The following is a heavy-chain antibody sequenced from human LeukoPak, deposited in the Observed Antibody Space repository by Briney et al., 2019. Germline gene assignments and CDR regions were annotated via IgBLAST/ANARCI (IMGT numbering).Heavy chain of an antibody. CDR2: IGGRGGST. CDR1: GFIFSDYG. CDR3: AKVGGQLWFPGAYYYMDV. D-gene: IGHD5-18*01. Sequence: GGSLRLSCAASGFIFSDYGMSWVRQAPGEGLEWVSSIGGRGGSTYYADSVKGRFTISRDNSKNMLYLQMNSLRAEDTAVYYCAKVGGQLWFPGAYYYMDVWAKGPRSPSP. V-gene: IGHV3-23*01. J-gene: IGHJ6*03.